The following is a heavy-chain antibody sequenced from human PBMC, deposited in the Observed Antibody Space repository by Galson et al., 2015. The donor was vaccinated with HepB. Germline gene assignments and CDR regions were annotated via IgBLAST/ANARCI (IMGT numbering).Heavy chain of an antibody. V-gene: IGHV3-73*01. J-gene: IGHJ4*02. D-gene: IGHD3-3*01. CDR1: GFTFSGSA. CDR3: FSRTIYYDFWGDYVEDYFDH. CDR2: IRSKANNYAT. Sequence: SLRLSCAASGFTFSGSAMHWVRQASGKGLEWIGHIRSKANNYATVYAASVKGRFTISRDDSKTTAYLQMNSLKTEDTAVYYCFSRTIYYDFWGDYVEDYFDHWGQGTLVTVSS.